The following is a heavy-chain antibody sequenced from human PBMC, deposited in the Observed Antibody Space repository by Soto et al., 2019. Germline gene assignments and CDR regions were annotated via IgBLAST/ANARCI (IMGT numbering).Heavy chain of an antibody. CDR1: GGTFSSYA. J-gene: IGHJ4*02. Sequence: QVQLVQSGAEVKKPGSSVMVSCKASGGTFSSYAISWVRQAPGQGLEWMGGIIPIFGTANYAQKFQGRLTITADESTSTAYMELSSLRSEDTAVYYCAREGVRKAAAGTSFDYWGQGTLVTVSS. V-gene: IGHV1-69*01. CDR2: IIPIFGTA. CDR3: AREGVRKAAAGTSFDY. D-gene: IGHD6-13*01.